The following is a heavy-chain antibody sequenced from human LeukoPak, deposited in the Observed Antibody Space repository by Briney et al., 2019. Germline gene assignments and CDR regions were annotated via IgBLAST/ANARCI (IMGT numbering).Heavy chain of an antibody. CDR3: ASYSSSLTFDY. Sequence: SETLSLTCTVSGGSISSSSYYWGWIRQPPGKGLEWIGSIYYSGSTYYNPSLKSRVTISVDTSKNQFSLKLSSVTAADTAVYYCASYSSSLTFDYWGQGTLVTVSS. J-gene: IGHJ4*02. CDR2: IYYSGST. D-gene: IGHD6-6*01. V-gene: IGHV4-39*01. CDR1: GGSISSSSYY.